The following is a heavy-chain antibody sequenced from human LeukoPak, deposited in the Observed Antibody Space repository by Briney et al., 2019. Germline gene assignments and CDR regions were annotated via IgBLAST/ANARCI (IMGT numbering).Heavy chain of an antibody. CDR1: GFTFSSYA. Sequence: PGGSLRLSCAASGFTFSSYAMSWVRQAPGKGLEWVSAISGSGGSTYYADSVKGRFTISRDNSKSTLYLQMNSLRAEDTAVYYCATAVVAPSYYYYGMDVWGQGTTVTVSS. J-gene: IGHJ6*02. V-gene: IGHV3-23*01. CDR2: ISGSGGST. D-gene: IGHD2-15*01. CDR3: ATAVVAPSYYYYGMDV.